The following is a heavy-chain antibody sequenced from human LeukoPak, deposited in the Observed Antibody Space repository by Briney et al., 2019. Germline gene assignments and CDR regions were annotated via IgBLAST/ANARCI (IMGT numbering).Heavy chain of an antibody. J-gene: IGHJ6*03. CDR2: IYYTGNT. Sequence: PSETLSRTCIVSGVSISSYYWSWIRQPPGKGLEWIGYIYYTGNTNYNPSLKSRVTISADTSKNQFSLKLNSVTAADTAVYYCARFRSGSDSYRYYYYMDVWGKGTTVTVSS. CDR1: GVSISSYY. D-gene: IGHD1-26*01. V-gene: IGHV4-59*01. CDR3: ARFRSGSDSYRYYYYMDV.